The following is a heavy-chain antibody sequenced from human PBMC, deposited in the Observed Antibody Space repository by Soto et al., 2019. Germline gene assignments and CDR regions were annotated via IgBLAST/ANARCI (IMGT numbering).Heavy chain of an antibody. J-gene: IGHJ3*02. CDR2: INPSDSYT. CDR3: ARHKPMIRCAFDI. CDR1: GYSFTNYW. V-gene: IGHV5-10-1*01. Sequence: EVQLVQSGAEVKKPGESLRISCKGSGYSFTNYWINWVRQMPGKGLEWLGKINPSDSYTDYSPSFQGHVTISTDTSISTAYLQWSSLKASDTAMYYCARHKPMIRCAFDIWGPGAMVTVSS. D-gene: IGHD3-16*01.